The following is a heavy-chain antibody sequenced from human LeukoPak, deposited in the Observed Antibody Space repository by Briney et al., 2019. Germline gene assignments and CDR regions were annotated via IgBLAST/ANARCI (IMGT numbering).Heavy chain of an antibody. CDR1: GGSICSSNW. D-gene: IGHD6-13*01. CDR2: IYHSGST. Sequence: PSGTLSLTCAVSGGSICSSNWWSWVRQPPGKGLEWIGEIYHSGSTNYNPSLKSRVTISVDKSKNQFSLKLSSVTAADTAVYYCARGIAAAGTFYYYYGMDVWGQGTTVTVSS. V-gene: IGHV4-4*02. CDR3: ARGIAAAGTFYYYYGMDV. J-gene: IGHJ6*02.